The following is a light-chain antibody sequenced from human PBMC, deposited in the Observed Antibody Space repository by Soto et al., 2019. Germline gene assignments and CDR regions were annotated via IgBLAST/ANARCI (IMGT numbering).Light chain of an antibody. CDR2: GAS. CDR1: QSVSSSY. Sequence: EIALRQSPGTLSLSPGEKATLSCRASQSVSSSYLAWYQQKPGQAPRLLIYGASSRATGIPDRFSGSGSGTDFTLTMSGLEPEDFAVYYCQQYGSSTAFGQGTKLEIK. J-gene: IGKJ2*01. CDR3: QQYGSSTA. V-gene: IGKV3-20*01.